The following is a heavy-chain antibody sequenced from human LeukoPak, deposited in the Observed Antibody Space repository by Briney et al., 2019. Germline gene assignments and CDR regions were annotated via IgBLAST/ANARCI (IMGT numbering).Heavy chain of an antibody. J-gene: IGHJ4*02. V-gene: IGHV4-4*02. CDR2: IHLNGGT. Sequence: SETLSLTCSVSGGSITSYAWWSWVRQPPGKGLEWIGEIHLNGGTVYNPSLKSRVTISVDTSKNQFSLKLSSVTAADTAVYYCAGLVGPTYYFDYWGQGTLVTVSS. D-gene: IGHD1-26*01. CDR1: GGSITSYAW. CDR3: AGLVGPTYYFDY.